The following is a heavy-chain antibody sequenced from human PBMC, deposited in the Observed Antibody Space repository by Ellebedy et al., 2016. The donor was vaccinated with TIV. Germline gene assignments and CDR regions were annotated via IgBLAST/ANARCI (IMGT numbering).Heavy chain of an antibody. J-gene: IGHJ4*02. CDR1: GYTFTSYY. Sequence: ASVKVSCXASGYTFTSYYMHWVRQAPGQGLEWMGIINPSGGSTSYAQKFQGRVTMTRDTSTSTVYMELSSLRSEDTAVYYCARDQAIWNYFDYWGQGTLVTVSS. V-gene: IGHV1-46*01. D-gene: IGHD2-2*02. CDR2: INPSGGST. CDR3: ARDQAIWNYFDY.